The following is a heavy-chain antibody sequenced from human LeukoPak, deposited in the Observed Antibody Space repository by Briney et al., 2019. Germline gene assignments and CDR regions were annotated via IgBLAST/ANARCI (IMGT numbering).Heavy chain of an antibody. CDR1: GFTFSSYA. J-gene: IGHJ6*02. CDR3: ARWEWPMGDYYYHYGMDV. Sequence: PGGSLRLSCAASGFTFSSYAMHWVRQAPGKGLEWVAVISYDGSNKYYADSVKGRFTISRDNSKNTLYLQMNSLRAEDTAVYYCARWEWPMGDYYYHYGMDVWGQGTTVTVSS. CDR2: ISYDGSNK. V-gene: IGHV3-30-3*01. D-gene: IGHD3-3*01.